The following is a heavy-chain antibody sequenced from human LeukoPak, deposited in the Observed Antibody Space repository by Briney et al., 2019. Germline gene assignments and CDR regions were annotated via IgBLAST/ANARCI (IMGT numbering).Heavy chain of an antibody. Sequence: GASVKVSCKASGYTFTSYAMHWVRQAPGQRLEWMGWINAGNGNTKYSQKFQGRVTITRDTSASTAYMELSSLRSEDTAVYYCAAPYPEYGDYGYYYYYGMDVWGQGTTVTVSS. CDR3: AAPYPEYGDYGYYYYYGMDV. CDR2: INAGNGNT. V-gene: IGHV1-3*01. D-gene: IGHD4-17*01. CDR1: GYTFTSYA. J-gene: IGHJ6*02.